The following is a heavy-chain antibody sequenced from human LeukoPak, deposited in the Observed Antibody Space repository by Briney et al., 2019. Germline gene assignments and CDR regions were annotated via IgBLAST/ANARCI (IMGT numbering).Heavy chain of an antibody. Sequence: ASVKVSCKASGYTFTGYYMHWVRQAPGQGLEWMGWINPNSGGTNYAQKFQGRVTMTRDTSISTAYMELSRLRSDDTAVYYCARSYIVLRFLEWPFDYWGQGTLVTVSS. CDR3: ARSYIVLRFLEWPFDY. CDR2: INPNSGGT. CDR1: GYTFTGYY. D-gene: IGHD3-3*01. J-gene: IGHJ4*02. V-gene: IGHV1-2*02.